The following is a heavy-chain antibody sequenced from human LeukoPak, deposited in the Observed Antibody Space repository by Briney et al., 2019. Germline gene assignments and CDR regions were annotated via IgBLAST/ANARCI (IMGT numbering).Heavy chain of an antibody. V-gene: IGHV3-30*02. CDR3: AKDRGYYGSGTWDFDC. D-gene: IGHD3-10*01. J-gene: IGHJ4*02. Sequence: AGGSLRLSCAASGFTFWSYGIHWVRQAPGKALEWVAFIRFDGNNKYYADSVKGRFTISRDNSKNTLYLQMISLRAEDTAVYYCAKDRGYYGSGTWDFDCWGQGTLVTVSS. CDR2: IRFDGNNK. CDR1: GFTFWSYG.